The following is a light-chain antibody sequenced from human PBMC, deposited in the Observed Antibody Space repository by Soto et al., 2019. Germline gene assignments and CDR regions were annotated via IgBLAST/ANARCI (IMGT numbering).Light chain of an antibody. CDR2: GAS. V-gene: IGKV3-15*01. Sequence: EIVMTQSPATLSVSPGERVTLSCRASQSVSNNVAWYQQKPGQAPRLLILGASTRATGIPARFSGSGSGTEFTLSISSLQSEDFAVYYCKQYKEWPPFTFGQGTRLEIK. CDR3: KQYKEWPPFT. CDR1: QSVSNN. J-gene: IGKJ5*01.